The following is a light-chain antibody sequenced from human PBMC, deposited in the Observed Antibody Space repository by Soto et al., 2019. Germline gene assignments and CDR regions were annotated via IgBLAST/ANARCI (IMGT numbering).Light chain of an antibody. CDR1: NIGSKS. CDR2: YDS. V-gene: IGLV3-21*04. Sequence: SYELTQPPSVSVAPGKTARITCGGNNIGSKSVHWYQQRPGQAPVVVIYYDSDRPSGIPERFSGSNSGNTATLTISRVEAGDEADYYCQVWDSSSDHSGVFGGGTKVTVL. J-gene: IGLJ2*01. CDR3: QVWDSSSDHSGV.